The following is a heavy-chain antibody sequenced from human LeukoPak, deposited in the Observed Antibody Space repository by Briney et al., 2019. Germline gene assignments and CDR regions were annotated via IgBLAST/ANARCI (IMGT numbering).Heavy chain of an antibody. J-gene: IGHJ5*02. CDR3: ARGRPNSSGYYYNWFDP. Sequence: ASVKVSCKASGGTFSSYAISWVRQAPGQGLEWMGGIIPIFGTANYAQKFQGRVTITADESTSTAYMELSSLRSEDTAVYYCARGRPNSSGYYYNWFDPWGQGTLVTVSS. CDR2: IIPIFGTA. CDR1: GGTFSSYA. V-gene: IGHV1-69*01. D-gene: IGHD3-22*01.